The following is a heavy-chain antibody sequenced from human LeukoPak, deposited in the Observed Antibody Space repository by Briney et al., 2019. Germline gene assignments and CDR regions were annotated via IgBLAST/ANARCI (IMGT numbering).Heavy chain of an antibody. V-gene: IGHV1-8*01. Sequence: ASVKVSCKASGYTFTSYDINWVRQATGQGLEWMGWMNPNSGNTGYVQKFQGRVTMTRNTSISTAYMELSSLRSEDTAVYYCARGKTMTKYFDFWGQGTLVTVSS. CDR3: ARGKTMTKYFDF. J-gene: IGHJ4*02. CDR1: GYTFTSYD. CDR2: MNPNSGNT. D-gene: IGHD3-22*01.